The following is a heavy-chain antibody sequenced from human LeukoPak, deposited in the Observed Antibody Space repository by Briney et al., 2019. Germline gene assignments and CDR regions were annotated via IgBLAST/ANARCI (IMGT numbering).Heavy chain of an antibody. J-gene: IGHJ4*02. Sequence: GGSLRLSCVASGFTFKSDGMTWVRQVPGKGLEWLSSITGAGTSTKYADSVNGRFTISRDTSKNTLYLQMNSLKAEDTAVYYCAKSAYYYDSSGYYYFNYWGQGTLVTVSS. CDR2: ITGAGTST. CDR3: AKSAYYYDSSGYYYFNY. D-gene: IGHD3-22*01. CDR1: GFTFKSDG. V-gene: IGHV3-23*01.